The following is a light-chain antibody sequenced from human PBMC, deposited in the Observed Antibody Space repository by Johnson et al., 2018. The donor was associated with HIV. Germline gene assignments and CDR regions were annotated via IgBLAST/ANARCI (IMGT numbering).Light chain of an antibody. CDR3: GTWDSSLSAARV. V-gene: IGLV1-51*01. Sequence: QAVLTQPPSVSAAPGQKVTISCSGSSSNIGKNYVSWYQQLPGTAPKLLIYDNNKRPSGIPDRFSGSTSGTSATLGITGLQPRDEADYYCGTWDSSLSAARVFGPGTKVTVL. CDR2: DNN. J-gene: IGLJ1*01. CDR1: SSNIGKNY.